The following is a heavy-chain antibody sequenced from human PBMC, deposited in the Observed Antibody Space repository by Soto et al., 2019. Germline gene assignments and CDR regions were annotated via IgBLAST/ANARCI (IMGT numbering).Heavy chain of an antibody. Sequence: WETLSLTCSVSGGSVRSGSYYWTWIRQPPGKGLEWIGYIYQSGTTNYNASLKSRVTISIDTSKNQFFLKLTSVTAADTAVYYCARDRDPYSSSSSRWFDPWGQGTLVTVSS. V-gene: IGHV4-61*01. D-gene: IGHD6-6*01. CDR2: IYQSGTT. CDR1: GGSVRSGSYY. CDR3: ARDRDPYSSSSSRWFDP. J-gene: IGHJ5*02.